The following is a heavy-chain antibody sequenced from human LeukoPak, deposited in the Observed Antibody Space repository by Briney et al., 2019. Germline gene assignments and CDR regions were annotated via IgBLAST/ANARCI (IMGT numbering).Heavy chain of an antibody. CDR3: AKDRAKINMIDAFDI. CDR1: GFTFSSYG. J-gene: IGHJ3*02. CDR2: IRYDGSNK. Sequence: PGGSLRLSCAASGFTFSSYGMHWVRQAPGKGLEWVAFIRYDGSNKYYADSVKGRFTISRDNSKNTLYLQMNSLRAEDTAVYYCAKDRAKINMIDAFDIWGQGTMVTVSS. D-gene: IGHD3-22*01. V-gene: IGHV3-30*02.